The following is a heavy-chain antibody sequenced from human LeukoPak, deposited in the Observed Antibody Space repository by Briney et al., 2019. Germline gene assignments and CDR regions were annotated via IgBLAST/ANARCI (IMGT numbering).Heavy chain of an antibody. J-gene: IGHJ5*02. CDR1: GYSFTTYW. CDR2: IYPGDSDT. D-gene: IGHD6-6*01. CDR3: ARHASEYSSSSWLDP. V-gene: IGHV5-51*01. Sequence: GESLKISCKGSGYSFTTYWIFCVRQMPGKGLEWMGIIYPGDSDTRYSPSFQGQVTISAAKSLNTAYLQWSSLKASDTATYYCARHASEYSSSSWLDPWGQGTLVTVSS.